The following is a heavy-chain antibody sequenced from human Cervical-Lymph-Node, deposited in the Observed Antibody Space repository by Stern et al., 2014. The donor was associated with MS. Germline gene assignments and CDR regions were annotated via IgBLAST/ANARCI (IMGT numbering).Heavy chain of an antibody. CDR2: ISSAGSTI. D-gene: IGHD3-3*01. Sequence: VQLVASGGGLVQPGGSLRLSCAASGFKFSDFSLSLIRQAPGKGLEWISYISSAGSTIYYAYSVKGRFTISRDTAKNEVSLQMNSLRVDDTAVYYCVRGRYMEWFFFDHWGQGALVTVSS. J-gene: IGHJ4*02. V-gene: IGHV3-11*01. CDR3: VRGRYMEWFFFDH. CDR1: GFKFSDFS.